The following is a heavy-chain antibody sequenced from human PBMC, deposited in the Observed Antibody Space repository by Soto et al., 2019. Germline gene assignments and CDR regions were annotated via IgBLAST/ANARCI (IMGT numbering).Heavy chain of an antibody. CDR2: ISYDGSNK. J-gene: IGHJ4*02. CDR3: AKNSAYTSAHYTAYYFDF. D-gene: IGHD3-3*01. Sequence: GGSLRLSYAASGFTFNDFDMHWVRQAPGKGLEWLAVISYDGSNKYYADSVKGRFTISRDNSKNTLYLQMNSLRAEDTALYYCAKNSAYTSAHYTAYYFDFWGQGTLVTVSS. CDR1: GFTFNDFD. V-gene: IGHV3-30*18.